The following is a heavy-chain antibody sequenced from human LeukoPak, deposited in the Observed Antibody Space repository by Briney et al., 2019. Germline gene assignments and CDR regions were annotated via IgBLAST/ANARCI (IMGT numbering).Heavy chain of an antibody. D-gene: IGHD1-7*01. V-gene: IGHV3-48*03. CDR1: GFSISGYE. Sequence: GGSLRLSCAASGFSISGYEMNWVRQAPGKGLEWVSYISSSGSTIYYADSVKGRFTISRDNAKNSLYLQMNSLRAEDTAVYYCARVELAPYYYYMDVWGKGTTVTVSS. J-gene: IGHJ6*03. CDR3: ARVELAPYYYYMDV. CDR2: ISSSGSTI.